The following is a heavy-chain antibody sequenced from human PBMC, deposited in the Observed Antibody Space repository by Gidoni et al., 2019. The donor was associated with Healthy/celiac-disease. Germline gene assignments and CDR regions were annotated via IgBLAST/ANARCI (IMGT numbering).Heavy chain of an antibody. CDR1: GGSISSYY. J-gene: IGHJ2*01. Sequence: QVQLQESGPGLVKPSETLSLTCTVPGGSISSYYWSWIRQPPGKGLEWIGYIYYSGSTNYNPALKSRVTISVDTSKNQFSLKLSSVTAADTAVYYCARESYDSSGYYYPYWYFDLWGRGTLVTVSS. CDR3: ARESYDSSGYYYPYWYFDL. CDR2: IYYSGST. D-gene: IGHD3-22*01. V-gene: IGHV4-59*01.